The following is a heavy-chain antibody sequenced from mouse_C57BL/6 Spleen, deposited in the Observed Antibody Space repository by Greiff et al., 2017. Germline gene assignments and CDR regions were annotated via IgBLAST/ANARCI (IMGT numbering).Heavy chain of an antibody. CDR2: IDPETGGT. CDR1: GYTFTDYE. V-gene: IGHV1-15*01. CDR3: TRRGYGSPYYFDY. J-gene: IGHJ2*01. D-gene: IGHD1-1*01. Sequence: QVQLQQSGAELVRPGASVTLSCKASGYTFTDYEMHWVKQTPVHGLEWIGAIDPETGGTAYNQKVQGKAILTADNSSSTAYMELRSLTSEDSAVYYCTRRGYGSPYYFDYWGQGTTLTVSS.